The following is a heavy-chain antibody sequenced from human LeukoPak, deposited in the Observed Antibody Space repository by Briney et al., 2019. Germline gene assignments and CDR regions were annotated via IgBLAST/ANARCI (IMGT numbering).Heavy chain of an antibody. D-gene: IGHD3-9*01. CDR1: GFTFSSYE. CDR2: ISSSGSTI. Sequence: SGGSLRLSCAASGFTFSSYEMNWVRQAPGKGLEWVSYISSSGSTIYHADSVKGGFTISRDNTKNSLYLQMNTLTAEDTAVYYCASRYEVLTGMLADYYYAMDVWGQGTTVTVSS. V-gene: IGHV3-48*03. J-gene: IGHJ6*02. CDR3: ASRYEVLTGMLADYYYAMDV.